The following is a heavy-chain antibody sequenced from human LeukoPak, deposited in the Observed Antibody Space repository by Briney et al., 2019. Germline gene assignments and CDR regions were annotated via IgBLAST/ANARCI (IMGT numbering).Heavy chain of an antibody. D-gene: IGHD2-15*01. Sequence: SETLSLTCAVYGGSFSGYYLSWIRQPPGKGLEWIGEISHSGSTNYNPSLKSRVTISVDTSKNQFSLKLSSVTAADTAVYYCARGGSRIVVVVAARKPHYFDYWGQGTLVTVSS. J-gene: IGHJ4*02. CDR1: GGSFSGYY. CDR3: ARGGSRIVVVVAARKPHYFDY. V-gene: IGHV4-34*01. CDR2: ISHSGST.